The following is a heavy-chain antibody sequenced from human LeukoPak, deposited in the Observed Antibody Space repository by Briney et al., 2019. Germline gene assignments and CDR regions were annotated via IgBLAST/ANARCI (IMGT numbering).Heavy chain of an antibody. V-gene: IGHV3-23*01. CDR3: AKGPRRSYDSSGYPRYYFDY. Sequence: GGSLRLSCAASGFTFSSYAMSWVRQAPGKGLEWVSAISGSGGSSYYADSVKGRFTISRDNSKNTLYLQMNSLRAEDTAVYYCAKGPRRSYDSSGYPRYYFDYWGQGTLVTVSS. CDR2: ISGSGGSS. D-gene: IGHD3-22*01. CDR1: GFTFSSYA. J-gene: IGHJ4*02.